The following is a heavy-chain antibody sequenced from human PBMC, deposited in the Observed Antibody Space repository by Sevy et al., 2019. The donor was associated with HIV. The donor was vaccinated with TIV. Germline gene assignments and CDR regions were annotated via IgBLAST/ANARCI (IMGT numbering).Heavy chain of an antibody. J-gene: IGHJ4*02. Sequence: GGSLRLSCAASGFTFSSYAMSRVRQAPGKGLEWVSAISGSSGSTYYADSVKGRFTISRDNSKNTLYLQMNSLRAEDTAVYYCAKGEKYYDSSGLTVHFDYWGQGTLVTVSS. V-gene: IGHV3-23*01. CDR1: GFTFSSYA. CDR2: ISGSSGST. D-gene: IGHD3-22*01. CDR3: AKGEKYYDSSGLTVHFDY.